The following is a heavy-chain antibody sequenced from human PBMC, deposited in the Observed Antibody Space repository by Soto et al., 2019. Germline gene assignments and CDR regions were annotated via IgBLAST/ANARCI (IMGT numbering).Heavy chain of an antibody. J-gene: IGHJ5*02. CDR1: GGSISSGGYY. V-gene: IGHV4-31*03. D-gene: IGHD6-13*01. CDR2: IYYSGST. CDR3: ARAAHYSSPFRWFDP. Sequence: QVQLQESGPGLVKPSQTLSLTCTVSGGSISSGGYYWSWIRQHPGKGLEWIGYIYYSGSTYYNPSLKSRVTISVDTSKNQFSLKLSSVTAADTAVYYCARAAHYSSPFRWFDPWGQGTLSPSPQ.